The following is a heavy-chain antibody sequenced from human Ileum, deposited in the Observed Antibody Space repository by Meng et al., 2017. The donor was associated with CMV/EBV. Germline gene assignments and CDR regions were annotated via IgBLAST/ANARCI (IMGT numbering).Heavy chain of an antibody. V-gene: IGHV3-23*01. CDR3: AKIRKGGYCTGGSCFDT. Sequence: GGSLRLSCAASGFAFSDYAMTWVRRAPGKGLEWVSFISDSGYTNYGDPVKGRFTISRDNSKNTVFLQMSSLRADDTGIYYCAKIRKGGYCTGGSCFDTWGQGTQVTVSS. CDR1: GFAFSDYA. J-gene: IGHJ5*02. CDR2: ISDSGYT. D-gene: IGHD2-8*02.